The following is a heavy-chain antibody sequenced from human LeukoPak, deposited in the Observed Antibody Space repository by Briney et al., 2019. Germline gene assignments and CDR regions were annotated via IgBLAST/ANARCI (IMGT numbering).Heavy chain of an antibody. V-gene: IGHV3-23*01. CDR2: ISGSGGST. D-gene: IGHD4-17*01. CDR1: GFTFSSYA. Sequence: GGSLRLSCAASGFTFSSYAMSWVRQAPGEGLEWVSAISGSGGSTYYADSVKGRFTISRDNSKNTLYLQMNSLRAEDTAVYYCAKAQYRDYDEGFDYWGQGTLVTVSS. J-gene: IGHJ4*02. CDR3: AKAQYRDYDEGFDY.